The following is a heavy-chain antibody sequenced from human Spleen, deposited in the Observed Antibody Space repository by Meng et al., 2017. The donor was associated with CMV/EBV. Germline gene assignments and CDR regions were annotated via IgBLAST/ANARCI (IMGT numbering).Heavy chain of an antibody. J-gene: IGHJ6*02. CDR2: ISYDGSNK. D-gene: IGHD3-10*01. CDR1: GFTFSSYA. V-gene: IGHV3-30*04. CDR3: ARDKNTMVRGARISYYYGMDV. Sequence: GGSLRLSCAASGFTFSSYAMHWVRQAPGKGLEWVAVISYDGSNKYYVDSVKGRFTISRDNSKNTLYLQMNSLRAEDTAVYYCARDKNTMVRGARISYYYGMDVWGQGTTVTVSS.